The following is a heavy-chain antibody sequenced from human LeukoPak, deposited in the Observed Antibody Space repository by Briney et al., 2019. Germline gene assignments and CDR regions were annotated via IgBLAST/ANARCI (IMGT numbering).Heavy chain of an antibody. CDR1: GFSSSSYG. CDR3: GSLYGVGYYVAD. V-gene: IGHV3-23*01. J-gene: IGHJ4*01. D-gene: IGHD3-3*01. Sequence: VGSLCLSCAASGFSSSSYGMSWVRQAPGQGLEWVSAIGGGGGDTFYAESVKGRFTLSRDNSKHTLYLQMSSLRADDTTVKNWGSLYGVGYYVADWG. CDR2: IGGGGGDT.